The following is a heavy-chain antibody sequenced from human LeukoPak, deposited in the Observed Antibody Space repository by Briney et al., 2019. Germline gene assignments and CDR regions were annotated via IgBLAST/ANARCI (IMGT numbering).Heavy chain of an antibody. CDR3: ARDHSGYDQGYFDY. CDR1: GGSISSYY. D-gene: IGHD5-12*01. J-gene: IGHJ4*02. V-gene: IGHV4-59*01. Sequence: PSETLSLTCTVSGGSISSYYWSWIRQPPRKGLEWIGYIYYSGSTNYNPSLKSRVTISVDTSKNLFSLKLSSVTAADTAVYYCARDHSGYDQGYFDYWGQGTLVTVSS. CDR2: IYYSGST.